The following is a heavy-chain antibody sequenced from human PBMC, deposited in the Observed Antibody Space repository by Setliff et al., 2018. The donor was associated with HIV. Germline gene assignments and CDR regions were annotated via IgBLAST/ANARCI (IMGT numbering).Heavy chain of an antibody. D-gene: IGHD3-3*01. CDR2: INSDGSST. Sequence: GSLRLSCAASGFSFSNYWMHWVRQAPGKGLVWVSRINSDGSSTSYADSVKGRFTISRDNAKNTLFLQMNSLRAEDTAVYYCARDPRPKFWSGNSPFDYWGQGTLVTVSS. V-gene: IGHV3-74*01. CDR1: GFSFSNYW. J-gene: IGHJ4*02. CDR3: ARDPRPKFWSGNSPFDY.